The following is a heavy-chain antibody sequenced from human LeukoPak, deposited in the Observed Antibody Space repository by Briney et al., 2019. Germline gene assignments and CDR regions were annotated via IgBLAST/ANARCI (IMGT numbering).Heavy chain of an antibody. CDR2: IYHSGST. Sequence: SETLSLTCAVSGGSISSGGYSWSWIRQPPGKGLEWIGYIYHSGSTYYNPSLKSRVTISVDRSKNQFSLKLSSVTAADTAVYYWPRAGYCSGGSRFDYWARGTLGTVSP. V-gene: IGHV4-30-2*01. CDR3: PRAGYCSGGSRFDY. J-gene: IGHJ4*02. CDR1: GGSISSGGYS. D-gene: IGHD2-15*01.